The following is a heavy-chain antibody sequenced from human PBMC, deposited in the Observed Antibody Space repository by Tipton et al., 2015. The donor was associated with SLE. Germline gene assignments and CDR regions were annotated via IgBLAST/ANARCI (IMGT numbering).Heavy chain of an antibody. CDR3: AKDLDSNYVDY. CDR1: GFTFSSYS. CDR2: ISSSSSTK. J-gene: IGHJ4*02. D-gene: IGHD4-11*01. V-gene: IGHV3-48*01. Sequence: SLRLSCAASGFTFSSYSMNWVRQAPGKGLEWVSYISSSSSTKYYADSVKGRFTISRDNSKNTLYLQMNSLRAEDTAVYYCAKDLDSNYVDYWGQGTLVTVSS.